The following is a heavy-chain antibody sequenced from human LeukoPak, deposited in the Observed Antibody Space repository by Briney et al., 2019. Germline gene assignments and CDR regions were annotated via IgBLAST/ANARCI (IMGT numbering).Heavy chain of an antibody. CDR2: ISGSGGST. V-gene: IGHV3-23*01. D-gene: IGHD5-18*01. J-gene: IGHJ4*02. CDR3: ARVYTYGSPTSYLDY. CDR1: GFTFSSYA. Sequence: GGSLRLSCAASGFTFSSYAMSWVRQAPGKGLEWVSVISGSGGSTYYADSVKGRFTISRDNSKNTLYLQMNSLRAEDTAVYYCARVYTYGSPTSYLDYRGQGTVVTVSS.